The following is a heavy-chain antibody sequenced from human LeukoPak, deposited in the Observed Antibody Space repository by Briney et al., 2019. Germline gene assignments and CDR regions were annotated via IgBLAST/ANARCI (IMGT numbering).Heavy chain of an antibody. J-gene: IGHJ4*02. V-gene: IGHV4-34*01. CDR1: GGSFSAYY. CDR2: IYHTGST. D-gene: IGHD6-13*01. CDR3: ARVTGYMTEDYFDY. Sequence: PSETLSLTCAVYGGSFSAYYWSWVRQSPGKGLEWIGEIYHTGSTNYNPSLKSRVTISVDTSKNQFSLRLSSVTAADTAVYYCARVTGYMTEDYFDYWGQGTLITVSS.